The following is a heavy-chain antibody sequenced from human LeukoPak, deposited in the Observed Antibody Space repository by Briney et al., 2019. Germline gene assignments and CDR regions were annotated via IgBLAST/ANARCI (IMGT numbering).Heavy chain of an antibody. V-gene: IGHV5-51*01. CDR3: ARRLSTIAAAAANDY. CDR2: IYPGDSDT. D-gene: IGHD6-13*01. Sequence: GESLKISCKGSGYSFTRSWIGWVRQMRGKGLEWMGIIYPGDSDTRYNPSFQGQVTMSADKSITTAYLQWSSLEAPDTAMYYCARRLSTIAAAAANDYWGQGTLVTVSS. J-gene: IGHJ4*02. CDR1: GYSFTRSW.